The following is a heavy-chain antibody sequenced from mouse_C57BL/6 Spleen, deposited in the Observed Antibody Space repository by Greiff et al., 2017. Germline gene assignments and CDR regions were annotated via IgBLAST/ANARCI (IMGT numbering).Heavy chain of an antibody. D-gene: IGHD2-1*01. CDR1: GYTFTSYW. CDR3: ARSGNGNYWFAY. CDR2: IDPSDSYT. Sequence: QVQLQQPGAELVMPGASVKLSCKASGYTFTSYWMHWVKQRPGQGLEWIGEIDPSDSYTNYNQKFKGKSTLTVDKSSSTAYMQLSSLTSEDSAVYYCARSGNGNYWFAYWGQGTLVTVSA. J-gene: IGHJ3*01. V-gene: IGHV1-69*01.